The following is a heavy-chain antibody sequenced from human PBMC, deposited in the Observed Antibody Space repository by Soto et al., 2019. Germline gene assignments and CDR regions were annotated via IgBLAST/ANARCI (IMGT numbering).Heavy chain of an antibody. Sequence: SETLSLTCAVYGGSFSGYYWSWIRQPPGKGLEWIGEINHSGSTNYNPSLKSRVTMSVDTSKNQFSLKLSSVTAADTAVYYCARWRGGTFDYWGQGTLVTVSS. CDR3: ARWRGGTFDY. CDR2: INHSGST. J-gene: IGHJ4*02. CDR1: GGSFSGYY. V-gene: IGHV4-34*01. D-gene: IGHD3-10*01.